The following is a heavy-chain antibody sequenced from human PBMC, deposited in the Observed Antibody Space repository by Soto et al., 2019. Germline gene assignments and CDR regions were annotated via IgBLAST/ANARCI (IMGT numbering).Heavy chain of an antibody. CDR1: GFTFSSYG. D-gene: IGHD2-15*01. V-gene: IGHV3-33*01. Sequence: QVQLVESGGGVVQPGRSLRLSCAASGFTFSSYGMHWVRQAPGKGLEWVAVIWYDGSNKYYADSVKGRFTISRYNSKNTLYLQMNSLRAEDTAVYYWARDGYCSGGSCYYDPGFDDWGPGTLVTVSS. CDR3: ARDGYCSGGSCYYDPGFDD. CDR2: IWYDGSNK. J-gene: IGHJ4*02.